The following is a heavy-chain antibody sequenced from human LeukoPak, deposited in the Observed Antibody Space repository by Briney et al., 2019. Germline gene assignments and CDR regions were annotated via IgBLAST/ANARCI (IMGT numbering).Heavy chain of an antibody. D-gene: IGHD3-22*01. CDR3: ARLYHYYDSSGYYLPPLYYFDY. V-gene: IGHV5-51*01. CDR1: GYSFTSYW. Sequence: GESLKISCKGSGYSFTSYWIGWVRQMPGKGLEWVGIIYPGDSDTRYSPSFQGQVTISADKSISTAYLQWSSLKASDTAMYYCARLYHYYDSSGYYLPPLYYFDYWGQGTLVTVSS. J-gene: IGHJ4*02. CDR2: IYPGDSDT.